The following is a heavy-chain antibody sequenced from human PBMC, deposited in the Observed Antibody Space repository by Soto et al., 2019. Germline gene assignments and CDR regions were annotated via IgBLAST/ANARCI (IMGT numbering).Heavy chain of an antibody. CDR2: ISYDGINK. D-gene: IGHD6-19*01. J-gene: IGHJ4*02. V-gene: IGHV3-30*18. CDR3: VKDGVSGWSDYFFDY. CDR1: GFTFSNYA. Sequence: SLRLSCAASGFTFSNYAMHRVRRAPGKGLECVALISYDGINKYYADSVKGRFTVSRDNSKSTLYLQMNSLRAEDTAVYYCVKDGVSGWSDYFFDYWGQGTLVTVSS.